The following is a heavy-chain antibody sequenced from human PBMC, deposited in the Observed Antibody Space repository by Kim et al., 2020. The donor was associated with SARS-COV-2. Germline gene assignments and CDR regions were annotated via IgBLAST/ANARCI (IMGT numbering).Heavy chain of an antibody. CDR2: IYYSGST. J-gene: IGHJ4*02. CDR3: ARVIQDTAMAMFDY. CDR1: GGSISSYY. Sequence: SETLSLTCTVSGGSISSYYWSWIRQPPGKGLEWIGYIYYSGSTNYNPSLKSRVTISVDTSKNQFSLKLSSVTAADTAVYYCARVIQDTAMAMFDYWGQGTLVTVSS. D-gene: IGHD5-18*01. V-gene: IGHV4-59*01.